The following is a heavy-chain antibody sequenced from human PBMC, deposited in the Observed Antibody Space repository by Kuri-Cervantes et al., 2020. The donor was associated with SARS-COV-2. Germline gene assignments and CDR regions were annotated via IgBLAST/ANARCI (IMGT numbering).Heavy chain of an antibody. CDR1: GFTFSSYG. CDR2: IWYDGSNK. V-gene: IGHV3-33*01. D-gene: IGHD2-2*01. Sequence: GGSLRLSCAASGFTFSSYGMHWVRQAPGKGLEWVAVIWYDGSNKYYADSVKGRFTISRDNSKNTLYLQMNSLRAEDTAVYYCARDLGDIVVVPAVDGMDVWGRGTTVTVSS. CDR3: ARDLGDIVVVPAVDGMDV. J-gene: IGHJ6*02.